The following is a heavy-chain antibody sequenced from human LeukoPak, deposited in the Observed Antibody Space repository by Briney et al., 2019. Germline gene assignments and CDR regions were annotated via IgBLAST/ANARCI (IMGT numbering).Heavy chain of an antibody. D-gene: IGHD6-13*01. Sequence: GASVKVSCKASGYTFTNYGISWVRQAPGQGLEWMGWISAYNGNTNYARKVQGRITMTTDTSTSTAYMELRRLISDDSAVYYCARDQRPVTRYSSSWFVYWGQGTLVTVSS. J-gene: IGHJ5*01. CDR2: ISAYNGNT. CDR1: GYTFTNYG. V-gene: IGHV1-18*01. CDR3: ARDQRPVTRYSSSWFVY.